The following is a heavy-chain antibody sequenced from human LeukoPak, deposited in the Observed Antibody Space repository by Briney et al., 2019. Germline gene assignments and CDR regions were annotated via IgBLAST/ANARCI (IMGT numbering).Heavy chain of an antibody. CDR3: ARFSYDYVWGNYRFDY. V-gene: IGHV4-59*08. CDR2: ISYSGST. J-gene: IGHJ4*02. D-gene: IGHD3-16*02. CDR1: GGSISSYF. Sequence: SETLSLTCTVFGGSISSYFWTWIRQPPGKGLEWIGYISYSGSTNYNPSLKSRVTISIDTSKNQFSLKLSSVTAADTAVYYCARFSYDYVWGNYRFDYWGQGTLVTVSS.